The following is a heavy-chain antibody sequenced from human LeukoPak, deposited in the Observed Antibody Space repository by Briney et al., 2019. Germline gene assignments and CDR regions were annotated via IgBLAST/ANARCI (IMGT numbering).Heavy chain of an antibody. CDR1: GGPISSYY. V-gene: IGHV4-59*08. J-gene: IGHJ5*02. Sequence: TSETLSLACTVSGGPISSYYWSWIRQPPGKGLEWIGYIYYSGSTNYNPSLKSRVTISVDTSKNQFSLKLSSVTAADTAVYYCARHYGSGSFDPWGQGTLVTVSS. CDR3: ARHYGSGSFDP. D-gene: IGHD3-10*01. CDR2: IYYSGST.